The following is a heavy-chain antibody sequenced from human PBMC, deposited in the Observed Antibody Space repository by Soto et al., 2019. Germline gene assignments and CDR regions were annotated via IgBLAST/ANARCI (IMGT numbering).Heavy chain of an antibody. CDR2: IIPILGIA. J-gene: IGHJ3*02. D-gene: IGHD7-27*01. V-gene: IGHV1-69*02. CDR3: ASLEYTLSTGVDI. CDR1: GGTFSSYT. Sequence: ASVKVSCKASGGTFSSYTISWVRQAPGQGLEWMGRIIPILGIANYAQKFQGRVTITADKSTSTAYMELSSLRSEDTAVYYCASLEYTLSTGVDIWGQGTMVTVSS.